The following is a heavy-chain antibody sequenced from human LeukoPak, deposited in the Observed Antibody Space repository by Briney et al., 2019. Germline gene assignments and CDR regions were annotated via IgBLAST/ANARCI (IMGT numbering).Heavy chain of an antibody. CDR3: ARATKRSDSSGYYYDY. D-gene: IGHD3-22*01. Sequence: SVKVSCKASGYTFTGYYMHWVRQAPGQGLEWMGWINPNSGGTNYAQKFQGRVTMTRDTSISTAYMELGSLRSEDTAVYYCARATKRSDSSGYYYDYWGQGTLVTVSS. V-gene: IGHV1-2*02. CDR2: INPNSGGT. CDR1: GYTFTGYY. J-gene: IGHJ4*02.